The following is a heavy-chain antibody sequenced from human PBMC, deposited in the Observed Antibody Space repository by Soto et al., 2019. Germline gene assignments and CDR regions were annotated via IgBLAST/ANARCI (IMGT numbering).Heavy chain of an antibody. D-gene: IGHD3-10*01. CDR1: GFTFSSYS. CDR3: ARDRTIMVRGAPYWTPCMDV. V-gene: IGHV3-21*01. Sequence: LRLSCAASGFTFSSYSMNLVLQAPGKGVEWVSSISSSSSYIYYADSVKGRFNLSRDNAKNSLYLKTNSLRAEDTAVYYGARDRTIMVRGAPYWTPCMDVWGQGTTVTVSS. J-gene: IGHJ6*02. CDR2: ISSSSSYI.